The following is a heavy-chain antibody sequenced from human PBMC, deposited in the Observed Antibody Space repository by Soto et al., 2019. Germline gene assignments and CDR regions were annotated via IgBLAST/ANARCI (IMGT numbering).Heavy chain of an antibody. D-gene: IGHD3-3*01. CDR3: ARCGNYDFWSGNYYYYMDV. V-gene: IGHV3-11*01. J-gene: IGHJ6*03. CDR2: ISSSGSTI. CDR1: VFTFMDYY. Sequence: QVQLVESGGGLVKPEGSLRLPCAASVFTFMDYYISWIGQAPGKGLEWVSYISSSGSTIYYADSVKGRFTISRDNAKNSLYLQMNSLRAEDTAVYYCARCGNYDFWSGNYYYYMDVWGKGTTVTVSS.